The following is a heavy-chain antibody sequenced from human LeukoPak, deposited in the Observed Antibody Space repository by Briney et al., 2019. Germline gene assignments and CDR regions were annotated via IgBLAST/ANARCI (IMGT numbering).Heavy chain of an antibody. V-gene: IGHV1-69*04. J-gene: IGHJ6*02. Sequence: SVKVSCKASGYTFTSYGISWVRQAPGQGLEWMGRIIPILGIANYAQKFQGRVTITADKSTSTAYMELSSLRSEDTAVYYCARTAPRYCSSTSCGDYNYYGTDVWGQGTTVTVSS. CDR3: ARTAPRYCSSTSCGDYNYYGTDV. CDR2: IIPILGIA. D-gene: IGHD2-2*01. CDR1: GYTFTSYG.